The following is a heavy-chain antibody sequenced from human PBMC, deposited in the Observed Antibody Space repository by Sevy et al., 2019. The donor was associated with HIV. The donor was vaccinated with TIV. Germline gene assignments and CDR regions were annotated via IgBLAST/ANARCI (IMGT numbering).Heavy chain of an antibody. CDR1: GDSISSSY. V-gene: IGHV4-59*01. CDR3: ARGSQYYYYAMDV. J-gene: IGHJ6*02. Sequence: SQTLSLTCTVSGDSISSSYWSWIRQPPGKGLEWIGYIYYSGITNYNPSLKSRVTISRDMSKNQFSFKLSSVTAADTAVYYCARGSQYYYYAMDVWGQGTTVTVSS. CDR2: IYYSGIT.